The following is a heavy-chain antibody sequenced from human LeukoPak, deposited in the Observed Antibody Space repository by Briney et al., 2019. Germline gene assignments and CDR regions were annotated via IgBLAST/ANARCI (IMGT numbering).Heavy chain of an antibody. V-gene: IGHV1-2*02. CDR1: GYTFTSYG. D-gene: IGHD6-13*01. CDR2: INPNSGGT. CDR3: ARTKERLRYSSSWELDY. Sequence: ASVKVSCKASGYTFTSYGIRWVRQAPGQGLEWMGWINPNSGGTNYAQKFQGRVTMTRDTSISTAYMELSRLRSDDTAVYYCARTKERLRYSSSWELDYWGQGTLVTVSS. J-gene: IGHJ4*02.